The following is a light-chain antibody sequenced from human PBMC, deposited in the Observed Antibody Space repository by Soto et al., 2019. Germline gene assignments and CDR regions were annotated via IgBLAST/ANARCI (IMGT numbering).Light chain of an antibody. CDR2: ATS. CDR3: QQLSSYPPT. J-gene: IGKJ4*01. Sequence: DLQLTQSPSFLSASVGDRVTITCRASQGFGSYLAWYQQKPGKVPKLLIYATSTLQSGVPSRFSGSGSGTEFTLTVSSLQPEDFATYYCQQLSSYPPTIGGGTKVEIK. V-gene: IGKV1-9*01. CDR1: QGFGSY.